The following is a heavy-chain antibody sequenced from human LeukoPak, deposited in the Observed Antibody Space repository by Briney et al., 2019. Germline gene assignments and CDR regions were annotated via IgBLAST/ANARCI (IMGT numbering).Heavy chain of an antibody. CDR1: GYSFTSYW. D-gene: IGHD3-10*01. V-gene: IGHV5-51*01. CDR2: IYPGDSDT. CDR3: ASRITMVRGGMSSFDI. Sequence: GESLKIPCKGSGYSFTSYWIGWVRRMPGKGLEWMGIIYPGDSDTRYSPSFQGQVTISADKSISTAYLQWSSLKASDTAMYYCASRITMVRGGMSSFDIWGQGTMVTVSS. J-gene: IGHJ3*02.